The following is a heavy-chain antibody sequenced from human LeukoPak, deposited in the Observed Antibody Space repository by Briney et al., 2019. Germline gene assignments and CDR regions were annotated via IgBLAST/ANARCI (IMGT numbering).Heavy chain of an antibody. CDR1: GGSLSSYF. J-gene: IGHJ4*02. V-gene: IGHV4-4*09. CDR3: ARGELGHYDSRNKPYHFDS. CDR2: ISTRGST. Sequence: SETLSLTCTVSGGSLSSYFWSWIRQPPGKGLEWISYISTRGSTYNPSLKSRVTMSGDPSKNQISLKLNSVTAADTAVYYCARGELGHYDSRNKPYHFDSWGQGTLVTVSS. D-gene: IGHD3-22*01.